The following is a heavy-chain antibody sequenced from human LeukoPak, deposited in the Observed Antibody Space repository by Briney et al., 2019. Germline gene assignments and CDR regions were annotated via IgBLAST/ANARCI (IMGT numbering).Heavy chain of an antibody. CDR1: GFTFSSYS. CDR2: ISSSSSTI. Sequence: GGSLRLSCAASGFTFSSYSMNWVRQAPGKGLEWVSYISSSSSTIYYADSVKGRFTISRDNAKNSLYLQMNSLRAEDTAVYYCARAGYSSSWYPPAYWGQGTLVTVSS. J-gene: IGHJ4*02. D-gene: IGHD6-13*01. CDR3: ARAGYSSSWYPPAY. V-gene: IGHV3-48*01.